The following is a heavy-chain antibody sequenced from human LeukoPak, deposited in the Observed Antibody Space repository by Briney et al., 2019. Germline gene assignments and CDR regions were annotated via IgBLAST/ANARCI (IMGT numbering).Heavy chain of an antibody. J-gene: IGHJ4*02. CDR3: ARDSTGYSSGWYAVYFDY. Sequence: GGSLRLSCAASGFTFSSYSMNWVRQAPGKGLEWVANIKQDGSEKYYVDSVKGRFTISRDNAKNSLYLQMNSLRAEDTAVYYCARDSTGYSSGWYAVYFDYWGQGTLVTVSS. V-gene: IGHV3-7*01. D-gene: IGHD6-19*01. CDR2: IKQDGSEK. CDR1: GFTFSSYS.